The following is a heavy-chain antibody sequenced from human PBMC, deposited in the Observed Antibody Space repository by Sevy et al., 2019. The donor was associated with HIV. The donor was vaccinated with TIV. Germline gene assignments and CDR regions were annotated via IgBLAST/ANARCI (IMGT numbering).Heavy chain of an antibody. D-gene: IGHD6-19*01. Sequence: SETLSLTCTVSGGSVSSGSYYWSWIRQPPGKGLEWIGYIYYSGSTNYNPSLKSRVTISVDTSKNQFSLKLRSVTAADTAVYYCARARLYSSGWYGEGGQYNWFDPWGQGTLVTVSS. V-gene: IGHV4-61*01. CDR2: IYYSGST. CDR1: GGSVSSGSYY. CDR3: ARARLYSSGWYGEGGQYNWFDP. J-gene: IGHJ5*02.